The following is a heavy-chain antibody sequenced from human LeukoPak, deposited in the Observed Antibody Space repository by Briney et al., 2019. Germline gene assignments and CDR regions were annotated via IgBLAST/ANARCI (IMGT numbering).Heavy chain of an antibody. CDR2: INHSGST. J-gene: IGHJ3*02. CDR3: ARGFGFYGGNSGLPSI. CDR1: GGSFSGYY. Sequence: PSETLSLTCAVYGGSFSGYYWSWIRQPPGKGLEWIGEINHSGSTDYNPSLKSRVTISVDTSKNQFSLKLSSVTAADTAVYYCARGFGFYGGNSGLPSIWGQGTMVTVSS. D-gene: IGHD4-23*01. V-gene: IGHV4-34*01.